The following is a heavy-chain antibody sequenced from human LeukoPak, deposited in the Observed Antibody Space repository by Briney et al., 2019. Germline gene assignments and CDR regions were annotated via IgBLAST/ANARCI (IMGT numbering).Heavy chain of an antibody. Sequence: GGSLRLSCAASGFTFSSYGMHWVRQAPGKGLEWVAVISYDGSNKYYADSVKGRFTISRDNSKNTLYLQMNSLRAEHTAVYYCANSDGPYWGQGTLVTVSS. CDR2: ISYDGSNK. CDR1: GFTFSSYG. D-gene: IGHD3-10*01. J-gene: IGHJ4*02. V-gene: IGHV3-30*18. CDR3: ANSDGPY.